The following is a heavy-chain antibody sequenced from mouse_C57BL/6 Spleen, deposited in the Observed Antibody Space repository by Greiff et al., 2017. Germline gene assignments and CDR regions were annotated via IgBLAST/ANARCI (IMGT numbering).Heavy chain of an antibody. CDR2: IDPSDSYT. CDR3: AREDGYDGFAY. CDR1: GYTFTSYW. D-gene: IGHD2-2*01. Sequence: QVQLQQPGAELVRPGTSVKLSCKASGYTFTSYWMHWVKQRPGQGLEWIGVIDPSDSYTNYNQKFKGKATLTVDTSSSTAYMQLSSLTSEDSAVYYCAREDGYDGFAYWGQGTLVTVSA. V-gene: IGHV1-59*01. J-gene: IGHJ3*01.